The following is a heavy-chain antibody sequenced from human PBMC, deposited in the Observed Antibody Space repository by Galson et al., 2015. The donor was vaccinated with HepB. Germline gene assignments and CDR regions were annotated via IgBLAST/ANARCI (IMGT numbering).Heavy chain of an antibody. Sequence: SLRLSCAASGFTFSNYSMNWVRQAPGKGLEWVSFISSSRSYTSQVDSVKGRFTISRDNAKNFLYLQMSSLRAEDTAVYYCARGTGYSYGPFDYWGQGILVSVSS. CDR2: ISSSRSYT. CDR1: GFTFSNYS. J-gene: IGHJ4*02. CDR3: ARGTGYSYGPFDY. D-gene: IGHD5-18*01. V-gene: IGHV3-21*01.